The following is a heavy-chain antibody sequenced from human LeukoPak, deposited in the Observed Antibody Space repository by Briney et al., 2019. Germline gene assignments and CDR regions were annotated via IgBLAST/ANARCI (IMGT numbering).Heavy chain of an antibody. V-gene: IGHV4-34*01. CDR2: INHSGST. J-gene: IGHJ6*02. CDR3: ARGQDSDEDYYVSSGYPRYYYGMDV. CDR1: GGSFSGYY. D-gene: IGHD3-22*01. Sequence: SETLSLTCAVYGGSFSGYYWSWIRQPPGKGLEWIGEINHSGSTNYNPSLKSRVTISVDTSKNQFSLKLSSVTAADTAVYYCARGQDSDEDYYVSSGYPRYYYGMDVWGQGTTVTVSS.